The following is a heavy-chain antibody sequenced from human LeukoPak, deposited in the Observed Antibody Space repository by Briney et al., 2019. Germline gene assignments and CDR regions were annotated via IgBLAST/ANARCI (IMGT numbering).Heavy chain of an antibody. J-gene: IGHJ3*01. CDR2: ISRSGRT. V-gene: IGHV4-34*01. D-gene: IGHD3-22*01. Sequence: SETLSPTCAVKGVSVTDYDWSWIRQPPGKGLEWIGEISRSGRTNYNASLESRLTISVGTSKTEFSLRLTSVTVADTATYYCAKVSFDSRGHDAFDHWGQGTTVSVS. CDR1: GVSVTDYD. CDR3: AKVSFDSRGHDAFDH.